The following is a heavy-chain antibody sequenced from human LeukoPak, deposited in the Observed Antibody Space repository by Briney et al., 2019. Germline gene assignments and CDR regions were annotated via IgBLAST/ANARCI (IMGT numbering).Heavy chain of an antibody. CDR3: ARASIAAAGSYYFDY. Sequence: GGSLRLSCAVSGLTFSSSWMDWVRQAPGKGLEWVSVIYSGGSTYYADSVKGRFTISRDNSKNTLYLQMNSLRAEDTAVYYCARASIAAAGSYYFDYWGQGTLVTVSS. J-gene: IGHJ4*02. CDR1: GLTFSSSW. V-gene: IGHV3-53*01. CDR2: IYSGGST. D-gene: IGHD6-13*01.